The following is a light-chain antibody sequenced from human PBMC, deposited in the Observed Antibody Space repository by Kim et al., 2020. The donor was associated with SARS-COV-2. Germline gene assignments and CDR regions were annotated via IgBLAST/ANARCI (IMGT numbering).Light chain of an antibody. CDR1: CSKIGSNT. V-gene: IGLV1-44*01. CDR3: AAWDDSLNGWV. J-gene: IGLJ3*02. Sequence: GQRITRTGFVSCSKIGSNTINWYQQLPGSAPKLVIYINKQLPSGFPGLYSCSKSGTSASLAMRGLQSEDEADYYCAAWDDSLNGWVFGGGTQLTVL. CDR2: INK.